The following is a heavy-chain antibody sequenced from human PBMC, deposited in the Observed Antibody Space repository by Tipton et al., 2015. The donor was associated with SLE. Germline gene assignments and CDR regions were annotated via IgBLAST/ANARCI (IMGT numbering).Heavy chain of an antibody. CDR1: GGSISSSNW. CDR3: ARGDSSSWDLFDC. CDR2: IYHSGST. Sequence: TLSLTCAVSGGSISSSNWWSWVRQPPGKGLEWIGEIYHSGSTYYNPSLKSRVTISVDTSKNQFSLKLSSVTAADTAVFYCARGDSSSWDLFDCWGQGTLVTVSS. V-gene: IGHV4-4*02. J-gene: IGHJ4*02. D-gene: IGHD6-13*01.